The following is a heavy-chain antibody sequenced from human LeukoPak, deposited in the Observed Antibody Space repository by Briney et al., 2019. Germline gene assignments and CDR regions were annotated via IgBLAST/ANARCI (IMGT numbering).Heavy chain of an antibody. J-gene: IGHJ6*03. CDR1: GFTFSSYA. V-gene: IGHV3-23*01. D-gene: IGHD5-18*01. CDR3: ARGGYSYGYRTYYYYYMDV. CDR2: FSGSGGST. Sequence: GGSLRLSCAASGFTFSSYAMSWVRQAPGKGLEWVSAFSGSGGSTYYADSVKGRFTISRDNSKNTLYLQMNSLRAEDTAVYYRARGGYSYGYRTYYYYYMDVWGKGTTVTISS.